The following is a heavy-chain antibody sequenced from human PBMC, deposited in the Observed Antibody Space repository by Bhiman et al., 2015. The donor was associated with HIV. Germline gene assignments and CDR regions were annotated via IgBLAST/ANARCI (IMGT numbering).Heavy chain of an antibody. D-gene: IGHD3-22*01. J-gene: IGHJ3*02. V-gene: IGHV3-13*01. CDR3: ARDLHFFAEYYDSSGPDAFDI. Sequence: EVQLVESGGGLVQPGGSLRLSCAASGFTFSRYDMHWVRQVTGKSLEWVSAIGAAGDTYYPGTVKGRFTISRENAKNTLYLQMNSLRAEDTAVYYCARDLHFFAEYYDSSGPDAFDIWGQGTMVTVSS. CDR1: GFTFSRYD. CDR2: IGAAGDT.